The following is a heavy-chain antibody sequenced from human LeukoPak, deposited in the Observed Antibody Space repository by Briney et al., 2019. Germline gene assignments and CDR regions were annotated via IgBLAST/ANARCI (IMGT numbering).Heavy chain of an antibody. D-gene: IGHD3-22*01. Sequence: SETLSLNCTVSGDSIKSDSYYWGWIRQPPGKGLEWIGTIYYSGSTYYNPSLKSRVTVSVDTSKNQFSVKLSSVTAADTALYYCARHKEDFHDSSGPNFWYFDLWGRGTLVTVSS. CDR2: IYYSGST. J-gene: IGHJ2*01. CDR3: ARHKEDFHDSSGPNFWYFDL. V-gene: IGHV4-39*01. CDR1: GDSIKSDSYY.